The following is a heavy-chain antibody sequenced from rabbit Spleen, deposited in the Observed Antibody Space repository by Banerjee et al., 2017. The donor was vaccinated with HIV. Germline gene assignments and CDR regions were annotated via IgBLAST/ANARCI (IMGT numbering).Heavy chain of an antibody. CDR1: GVSFSGRSY. V-gene: IGHV1S40*01. CDR2: IDSGSSSFT. J-gene: IGHJ6*01. Sequence: QSLEESGGDLVKPGASLTLTCIAAGVSFSGRSYMCWVRQAPGKGLEWIACIDSGSSSFTYFASWAKGRFTISKASSTTVTLQMTSLTAADTATYFCARDTSSSFSSYGMDLWGPGTLVTVS. D-gene: IGHD1-1*01. CDR3: ARDTSSSFSSYGMDL.